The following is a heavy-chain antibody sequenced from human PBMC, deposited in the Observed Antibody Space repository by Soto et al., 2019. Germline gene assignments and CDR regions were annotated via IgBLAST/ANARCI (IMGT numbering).Heavy chain of an antibody. Sequence: HGGSLKISCKVSGYSFAGYWITWVRQKPGKGLEWMGRIDPSDSQTYYSPSFRGHVTISVTKSITTVFLQWSSLRASDTAMYYCARQIYDSDTGPNFQYYFDSWGQGTPVTVSS. V-gene: IGHV5-10-1*01. CDR1: GYSFAGYW. CDR2: IDPSDSQT. D-gene: IGHD3-22*01. CDR3: ARQIYDSDTGPNFQYYFDS. J-gene: IGHJ4*02.